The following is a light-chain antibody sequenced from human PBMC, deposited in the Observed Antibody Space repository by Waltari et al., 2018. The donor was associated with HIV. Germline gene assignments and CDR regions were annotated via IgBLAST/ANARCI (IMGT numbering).Light chain of an antibody. CDR2: DVT. J-gene: IGLJ2*01. V-gene: IGLV2-11*01. Sequence: QSAPTQPRSVSGSPGQSVTISCTAISSAVVTYNYVSWYQQYPGKAPKLIIYDVTKRPSGVPDRFSGYRSGNTASLTISGLQAEDEADYYCYSYADTYSSVFGGGTNLTVL. CDR1: SSAVVTYNY. CDR3: YSYADTYSSV.